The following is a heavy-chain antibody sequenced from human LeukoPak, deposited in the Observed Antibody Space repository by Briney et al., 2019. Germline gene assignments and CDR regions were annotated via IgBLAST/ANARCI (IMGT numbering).Heavy chain of an antibody. D-gene: IGHD6-13*01. CDR2: FSRSGPDT. J-gene: IGHJ4*02. CDR3: AKGSLGSWYYFAY. V-gene: IGHV3-23*01. CDR1: GFTFGSSA. Sequence: GGSLRLSCAASGFTFGSSAMSWVRQAPGKGPEWVSTFSRSGPDTYYADSVKGRFTIFRDNSKNTLYLQMNSQRAEDTAVYYCAKGSLGSWYYFAYWAREPWSPSPQ.